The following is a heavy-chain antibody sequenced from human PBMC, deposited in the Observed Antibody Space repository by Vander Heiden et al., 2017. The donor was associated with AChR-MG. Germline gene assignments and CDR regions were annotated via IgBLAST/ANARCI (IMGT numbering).Heavy chain of an antibody. V-gene: IGHV3-23*01. J-gene: IGHJ4*02. Sequence: EVQLLESGGGLVQPGGSLRLSCAASGFSFSSYAMSWVRQAPGKGLEWVSALSGSGGSTYYPDSVKGRFTISRDNSKNTLYLQMNSLRVEDTAVYYCAKRRYGNYGDFDYWGKGTLVTVSS. CDR1: GFSFSSYA. D-gene: IGHD4-17*01. CDR3: AKRRYGNYGDFDY. CDR2: LSGSGGST.